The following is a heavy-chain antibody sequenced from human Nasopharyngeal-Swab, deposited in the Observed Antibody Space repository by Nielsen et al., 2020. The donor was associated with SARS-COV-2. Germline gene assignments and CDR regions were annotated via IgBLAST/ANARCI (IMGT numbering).Heavy chain of an antibody. CDR1: GFTFSRYW. CDR2: IDFDGRRT. D-gene: IGHD1-14*01. V-gene: IGHV3-74*01. Sequence: GESLKISCAASGFTFSRYWMHWVRLPPGKGREWVSQIDFDGRRTTYADSGKGRFTISRDNAKNTLYLQMNSLRAEDTAVYYCVRGGLGTGLENWGQGTLVTVSS. CDR3: VRGGLGTGLEN. J-gene: IGHJ4*02.